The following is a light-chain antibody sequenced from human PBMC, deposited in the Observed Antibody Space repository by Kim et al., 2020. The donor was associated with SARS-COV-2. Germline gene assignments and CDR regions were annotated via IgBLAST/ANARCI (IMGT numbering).Light chain of an antibody. CDR1: NIGSKS. CDR2: YDS. V-gene: IGLV3-21*04. Sequence: APGKTARITCGGNNIGSKSVHWYQQEPGQAPVLVIYYDSDRPSGIPERFSGSNSGNTATLTISRVEAGDEADYYCQVWDSSGDHRVFGGGTQLTV. CDR3: QVWDSSGDHRV. J-gene: IGLJ3*02.